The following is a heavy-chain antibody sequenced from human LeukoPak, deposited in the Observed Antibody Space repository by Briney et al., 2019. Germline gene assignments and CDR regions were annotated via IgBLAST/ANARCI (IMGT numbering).Heavy chain of an antibody. CDR2: ISGDGDSA. CDR3: AEDSIEAAGNFDY. J-gene: IGHJ4*02. V-gene: IGHV3-43*02. Sequence: PGGSLRLSCAASGFTFHDSAMHWVRQAPGKGLEWVSLISGDGDSAYYADSVKGRFTISRDNRKNSLYLQMNSLRSEDTALYYCAEDSIEAAGNFDYWGQGALVTVSS. CDR1: GFTFHDSA. D-gene: IGHD6-13*01.